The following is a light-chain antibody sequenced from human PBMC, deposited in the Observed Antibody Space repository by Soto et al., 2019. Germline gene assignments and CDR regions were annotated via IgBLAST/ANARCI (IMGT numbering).Light chain of an antibody. V-gene: IGKV3-15*01. CDR2: GAS. CDR3: QQRGKWPPWT. J-gene: IGKJ1*01. Sequence: EIVMTQSPATLSVSPGERATLSCRASQSVSSNLAWYQQKPGQAPRLLIYGASTRATGIPARFSGSGSGTEFTLTIGSLEPEDFAVYYCQQRGKWPPWTFGQGTKVDIK. CDR1: QSVSSN.